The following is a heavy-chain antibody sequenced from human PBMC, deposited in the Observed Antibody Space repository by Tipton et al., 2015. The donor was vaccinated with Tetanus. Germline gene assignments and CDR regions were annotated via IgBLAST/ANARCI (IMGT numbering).Heavy chain of an antibody. Sequence: GSLRLSCAASGFTLRRYGMHWVRQAPGKGLVWVSSISGSGDTTYYADSVRGRFTVSRDNSKDTVYLDVRSLRDEDTAVYYCATDGLPRGFVMVEATTQKYFRHWGRGTLVTVSS. V-gene: IGHV3-23*01. J-gene: IGHJ1*01. CDR2: ISGSGDTT. CDR1: GFTLRRYG. CDR3: ATDGLPRGFVMVEATTQKYFRH. D-gene: IGHD2-21*01.